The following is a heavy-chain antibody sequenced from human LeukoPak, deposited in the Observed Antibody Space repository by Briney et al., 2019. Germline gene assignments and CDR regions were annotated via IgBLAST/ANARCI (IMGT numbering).Heavy chain of an antibody. J-gene: IGHJ6*03. CDR3: ARGTSWPYYYYYYMDV. V-gene: IGHV3-21*01. Sequence: GGSLRLSCAASGFTFSGYSMKWVRQAPGKGLEWVSSISSSSSYIYYADSVKGRFTISRDNAKNSLYLQMNSLRAEDTAVYYCARGTSWPYYYYYYMDVWGKGTTVTVSS. D-gene: IGHD2-2*01. CDR2: ISSSSSYI. CDR1: GFTFSGYS.